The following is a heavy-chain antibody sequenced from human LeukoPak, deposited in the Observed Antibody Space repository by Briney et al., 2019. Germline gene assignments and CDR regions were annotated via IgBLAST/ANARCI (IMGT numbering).Heavy chain of an antibody. CDR3: ARGGYSGYGPLRSSFDY. CDR1: GGSISSGSYY. D-gene: IGHD5-12*01. J-gene: IGHJ4*02. CDR2: IYTSGST. Sequence: PSETLSLTCTVSGGSISSGSYYWSWIRQPAGKGLEWIGRIYTSGSTNYNPSLKSRVTISVDTSKNQFSLKLSSVTAADTAVYYCARGGYSGYGPLRSSFDYWGQGTLVTVSS. V-gene: IGHV4-61*02.